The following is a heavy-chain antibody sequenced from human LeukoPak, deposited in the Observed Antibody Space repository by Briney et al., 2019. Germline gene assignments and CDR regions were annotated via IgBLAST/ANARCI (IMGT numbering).Heavy chain of an antibody. V-gene: IGHV3-11*04. CDR3: ARPYSSGWSYYYFMDV. D-gene: IGHD6-19*01. CDR2: ISSSGSTI. Sequence: GGSLRLSCAASGFTFSDYYMSWIRQAPGKGLEWVSYISSSGSTIYYADSAKGRFTISRDNAKNSLYLQMNSLRAEDTAVYYCARPYSSGWSYYYFMDVWGKGTTVTVSS. CDR1: GFTFSDYY. J-gene: IGHJ6*03.